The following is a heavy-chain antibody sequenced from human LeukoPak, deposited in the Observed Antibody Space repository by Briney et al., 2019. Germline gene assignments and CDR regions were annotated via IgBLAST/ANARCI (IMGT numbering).Heavy chain of an antibody. CDR1: GGTFSSYA. Sequence: ASVKVSCKASGGTFSSYAISWVRQAPGQGLEWMGGIIPIFGTANYAQKFQGRVTITTDESTSTAYMELSSLRSEDTAVYYCARDMTTVTLRTYYYYYYMDVWGKGPRSPSP. V-gene: IGHV1-69*05. J-gene: IGHJ6*03. CDR3: ARDMTTVTLRTYYYYYYMDV. CDR2: IIPIFGTA. D-gene: IGHD4-17*01.